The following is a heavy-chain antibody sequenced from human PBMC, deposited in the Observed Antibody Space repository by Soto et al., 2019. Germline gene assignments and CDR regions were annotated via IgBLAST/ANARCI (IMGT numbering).Heavy chain of an antibody. J-gene: IGHJ5*02. V-gene: IGHV3-30-3*01. CDR3: ARDGVGSYSSGWYKYHWFDP. CDR2: ISYDGSNK. D-gene: IGHD6-19*01. Sequence: QVQLVESGGGVVQPGRSLRLSCAASGFTFSSYAMHWVRQAPGKGLEWVAVISYDGSNKYYADSVKGRFTISRDNSKKTLYLQMNSLRAEDTAVYYCARDGVGSYSSGWYKYHWFDPWGQGTLVTVSS. CDR1: GFTFSSYA.